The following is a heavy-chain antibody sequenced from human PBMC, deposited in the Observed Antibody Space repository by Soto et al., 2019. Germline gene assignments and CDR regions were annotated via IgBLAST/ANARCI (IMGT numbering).Heavy chain of an antibody. CDR1: GFTFSSYA. V-gene: IGHV3-30*14. CDR3: VRESTWLRHYDY. CDR2: ISYDGSNK. Sequence: GGSLRLSCAASGFTFSSYAMHWVRQAPGKGLEWVAVISYDGSNKYYADSVKGRFTISRDNTLNTLFLHVTGLRAEDTAVYYCVRESTWLRHYDYWGQGTVVTVSS. J-gene: IGHJ4*02. D-gene: IGHD5-12*01.